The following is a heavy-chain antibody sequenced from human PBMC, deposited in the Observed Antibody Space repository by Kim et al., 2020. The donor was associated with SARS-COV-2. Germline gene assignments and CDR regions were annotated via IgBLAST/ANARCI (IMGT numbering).Heavy chain of an antibody. V-gene: IGHV4-59*01. CDR1: GGSISSYY. Sequence: SETLSLTCTVSGGSISSYYWSWIRQPPGKGLEWIGYIYYSGSTNYNPSLKSRVTISVDTSKNQFSLKLSSVTAADTAVYYCATGGVTGDYWGQGTLVTVSS. CDR2: IYYSGST. D-gene: IGHD2-21*02. CDR3: ATGGVTGDY. J-gene: IGHJ4*02.